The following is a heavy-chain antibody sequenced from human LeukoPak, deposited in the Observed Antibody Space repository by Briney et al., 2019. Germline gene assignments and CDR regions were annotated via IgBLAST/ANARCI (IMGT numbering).Heavy chain of an antibody. D-gene: IGHD3-3*01. J-gene: IGHJ6*03. CDR2: ISADNGNT. CDR1: GYTFTSYG. V-gene: IGHV1-18*01. CDR3: ARSGIYDFWSGYFHPMLYYYYYMDV. Sequence: GASVKVSCKASGYTFTSYGISWVRQAPGQGLEWIGWISADNGNTNYARKLQGRVTMTTDTSTSTAYMELRSLRSDDTAVYYCARSGIYDFWSGYFHPMLYYYYYMDVWGKGTTVTVSS.